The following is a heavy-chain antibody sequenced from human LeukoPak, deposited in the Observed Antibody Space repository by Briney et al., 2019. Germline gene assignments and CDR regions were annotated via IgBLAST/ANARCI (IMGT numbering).Heavy chain of an antibody. J-gene: IGHJ4*02. CDR2: INPNSGGT. Sequence: ASVKVSCKASGYTFTGYYMHWVRQAPGQGLEWMGWINPNSGGTNYAQKFQGRVTITRNTSISTAYMELSSLRSEDTAVYYCARGRIGGKYSSHYWGQGTLVTVSS. CDR1: GYTFTGYY. V-gene: IGHV1-2*02. CDR3: ARGRIGGKYSSHY. D-gene: IGHD5-18*01.